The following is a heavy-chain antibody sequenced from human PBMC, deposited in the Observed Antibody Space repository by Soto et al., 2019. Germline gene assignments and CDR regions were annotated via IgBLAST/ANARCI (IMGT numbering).Heavy chain of an antibody. CDR3: ARHTSGWHYYDY. D-gene: IGHD6-19*01. CDR2: ISGSSRYT. V-gene: IGHV3-11*06. J-gene: IGHJ4*02. CDR1: GFNFSDHY. Sequence: GSLRLSCAASGFNFSDHYMNWVRQAPGKGLEWVSYISGSSRYTNFADSVKGRFTISRDNAKNSLYLQMNSLRVEDTAVYYCARHTSGWHYYDYWGQGTPVTVSS.